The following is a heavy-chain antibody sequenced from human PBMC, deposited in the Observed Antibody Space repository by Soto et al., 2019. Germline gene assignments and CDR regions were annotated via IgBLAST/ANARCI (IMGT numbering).Heavy chain of an antibody. Sequence: TLFLTCTVSGGSISRGGYYWSWIRQHPGKGLEWIGYIYYSGSTYYNPSLKSRVTISVDTSKNQFSLKLSSVTAADTAVYYCARLHYYDSSGHSAPGFDDWGKGTLVTVS. V-gene: IGHV4-31*03. CDR2: IYYSGST. CDR3: ARLHYYDSSGHSAPGFDD. CDR1: GGSISRGGYY. J-gene: IGHJ4*02. D-gene: IGHD3-22*01.